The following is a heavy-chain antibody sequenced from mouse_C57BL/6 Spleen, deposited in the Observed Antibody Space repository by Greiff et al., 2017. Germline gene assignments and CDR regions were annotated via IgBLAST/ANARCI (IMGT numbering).Heavy chain of an antibody. V-gene: IGHV1-53*01. Sequence: QVQLQQPGTELVKPGASVKLSCKASGYTFTSYWMHWVKQRPGQGLEWIGNINPSNGGTNYNEKFKSKATLTVDKSSSTAYMQLSSLTSEDSAVYNCARPITTVPYYYAMDYWGQGTSVTVSS. CDR3: ARPITTVPYYYAMDY. CDR1: GYTFTSYW. J-gene: IGHJ4*01. D-gene: IGHD1-1*01. CDR2: INPSNGGT.